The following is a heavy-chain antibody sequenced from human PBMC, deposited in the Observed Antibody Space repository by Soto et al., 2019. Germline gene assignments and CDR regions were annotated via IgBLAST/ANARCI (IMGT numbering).Heavy chain of an antibody. CDR2: IDTSGGHT. J-gene: IGHJ6*02. CDR1: GFVFSIFP. CDR3: VKDTFSHTSAVTGPYGMDV. Sequence: PGGSLRLSCAASGFVFSIFPMSWVRQAPGQGLEWVSSIDTSGGHTHYADSVKGRFTISRDNSKNTLYLQIHSLRAEDTAVYYCVKDTFSHTSAVTGPYGMDVWGRGATVTVSS. V-gene: IGHV3-23*01. D-gene: IGHD2-21*02.